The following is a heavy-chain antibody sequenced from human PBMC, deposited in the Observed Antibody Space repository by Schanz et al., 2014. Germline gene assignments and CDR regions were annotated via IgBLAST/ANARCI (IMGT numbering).Heavy chain of an antibody. CDR3: ARDRGYCSGGSCLTFDY. J-gene: IGHJ4*02. V-gene: IGHV3-23*04. Sequence: VQLVESGGGLVKPGGSLRLSCAASGFTFNSYAMTWVRQAPGKGLEWVSSISHSGGSKYYADSVKGRFTITRDNSKNTLYLQMNTLRAEDAAVYYCARDRGYCSGGSCLTFDYWGRGTLXTVSS. D-gene: IGHD2-15*01. CDR1: GFTFNSYA. CDR2: ISHSGGSK.